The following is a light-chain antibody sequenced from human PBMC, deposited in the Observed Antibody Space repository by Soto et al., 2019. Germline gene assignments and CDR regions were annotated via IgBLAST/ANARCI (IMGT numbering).Light chain of an antibody. CDR2: AAS. J-gene: IGKJ4*01. CDR1: EHISSY. CDR3: QQSYITPQA. Sequence: DIQMTQSPSSLSASVGDRVTITCRASEHISSYLNWYQQKPGKAPKLLIYAASSLQSGVPSRFSGSESGTDFTLTISNLQPEDFATYYCQQSYITPQAFGGGTKVEIK. V-gene: IGKV1-39*01.